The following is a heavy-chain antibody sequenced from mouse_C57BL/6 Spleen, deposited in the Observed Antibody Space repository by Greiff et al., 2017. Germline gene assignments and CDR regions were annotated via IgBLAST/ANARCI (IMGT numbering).Heavy chain of an antibody. CDR3: ARRYYYGSSYYAMDY. Sequence: EVQLQQSGPELVKPGASVKISCKASGYTFTDYYMNWVKQSHGKSLEWIGDINPNNGGTSYNQKFKGKATLTVDKSSSTAYMELRSLTSEDSAVYYCARRYYYGSSYYAMDYWGQGTSVTVSS. CDR2: INPNNGGT. CDR1: GYTFTDYY. J-gene: IGHJ4*01. V-gene: IGHV1-26*01. D-gene: IGHD1-1*01.